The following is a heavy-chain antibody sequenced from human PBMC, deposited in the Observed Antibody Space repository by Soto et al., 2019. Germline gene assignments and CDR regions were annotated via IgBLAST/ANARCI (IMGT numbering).Heavy chain of an antibody. Sequence: EVQLLESGGGLVQPGGSLRLSCAASGFTFSNYAMTWVRQAPGKGLEWVSSISETGAYTYYADSVKGRFTISRDNSKNTLYLQMNTLRDEDTAVYYCARDLRGSGSLAFDIWGQGTVVTVSS. V-gene: IGHV3-23*01. D-gene: IGHD3-10*01. CDR3: ARDLRGSGSLAFDI. J-gene: IGHJ3*02. CDR1: GFTFSNYA. CDR2: ISETGAYT.